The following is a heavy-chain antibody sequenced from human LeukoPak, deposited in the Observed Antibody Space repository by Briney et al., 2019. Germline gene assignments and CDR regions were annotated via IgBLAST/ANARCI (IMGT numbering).Heavy chain of an antibody. CDR1: GGSFSGYY. CDR3: ARGYSGYLY. D-gene: IGHD5-12*01. Sequence: SETLSLTCAVYGGSFSGYYWSWIRQPPGKGLEWMGEINHSGSTTYHPSLTSRVTISVDTSRNPFSLKLSSVPAVDTAVYYCARGYSGYLYWGQGTLVTVSS. CDR2: INHSGST. V-gene: IGHV4-34*01. J-gene: IGHJ4*02.